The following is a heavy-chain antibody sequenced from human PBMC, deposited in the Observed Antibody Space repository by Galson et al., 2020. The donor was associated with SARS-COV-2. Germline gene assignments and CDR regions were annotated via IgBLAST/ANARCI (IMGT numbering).Heavy chain of an antibody. D-gene: IGHD1-26*01. CDR2: INSEGNST. CDR3: TATRAY. Sequence: GESLKISCTASGFTFSNYWMQWVRQAPGKGLVWVSRINSEGNSTSYADSVKGRFTISRDNAKNTLYLQMNSLRAEDTAVYYCTATRAYWGQGTLVTVSS. J-gene: IGHJ4*02. V-gene: IGHV3-74*01. CDR1: GFTFSNYW.